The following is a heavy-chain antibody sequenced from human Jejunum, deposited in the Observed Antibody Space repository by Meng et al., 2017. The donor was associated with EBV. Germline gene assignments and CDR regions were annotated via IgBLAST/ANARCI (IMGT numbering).Heavy chain of an antibody. D-gene: IGHD3-16*02. CDR1: GGTFSNYA. CDR2: VIPIFATA. CDR3: ARSSGGVVADYFDY. J-gene: IGHJ4*02. V-gene: IGHV1-69*06. Sequence: QGQLVQSGAEVKKPGSSVKVSCKASGGTFSNYAFSWVRQAPGQGLEWMGGVIPIFATANYAQRFQGRVTITADKSTSTAYMELRSLRSEDTAVYYCARSSGGVVADYFDYWGQGTLVTVSS.